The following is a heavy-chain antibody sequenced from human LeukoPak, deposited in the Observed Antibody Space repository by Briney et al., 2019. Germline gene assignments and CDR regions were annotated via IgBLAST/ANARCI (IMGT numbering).Heavy chain of an antibody. D-gene: IGHD3-22*01. Sequence: SETLSLTCTVSGGSISSTTYYWIWIRQPAGKGLEWIGRIYASGSTNYNPSLESRVTVSVDTSKNQFSLNLRSVTAADTAVYFCARGPYSYDSSGAFDIWGQGTMVTVSS. CDR2: IYASGST. J-gene: IGHJ3*02. CDR1: GGSISSTTYY. V-gene: IGHV4-61*02. CDR3: ARGPYSYDSSGAFDI.